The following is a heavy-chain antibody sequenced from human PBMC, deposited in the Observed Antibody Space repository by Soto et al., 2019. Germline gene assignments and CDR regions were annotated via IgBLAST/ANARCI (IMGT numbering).Heavy chain of an antibody. CDR3: TSITYGDYGEGVDI. J-gene: IGHJ3*02. Sequence: GGSLRLSCAASGFTFSGSAMHWVRQASGKGLEWVGRIRSKANSYATAYAASVKGRFTISRDDSKNTAYLQMNSLKTEDTAVYYGTSITYGDYGEGVDIWGQGTMVTVSS. V-gene: IGHV3-73*01. CDR1: GFTFSGSA. CDR2: IRSKANSYAT. D-gene: IGHD4-17*01.